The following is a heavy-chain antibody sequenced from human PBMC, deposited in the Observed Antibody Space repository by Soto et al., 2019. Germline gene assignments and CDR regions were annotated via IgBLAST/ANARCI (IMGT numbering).Heavy chain of an antibody. J-gene: IGHJ4*02. CDR1: GFTFNTFY. Sequence: EVHLVESGGGLVQPGGSLRLSCAASGFTFNTFYMTWVRQAPGKGLEWVASLNQDGSAIYYVDSVKGRFTISRDNAKNSLYLQMDSLRAEDTAVYYCARDVGYGDYWGQGTLVTVSS. CDR2: LNQDGSAI. CDR3: ARDVGYGDY. V-gene: IGHV3-7*04. D-gene: IGHD3-16*01.